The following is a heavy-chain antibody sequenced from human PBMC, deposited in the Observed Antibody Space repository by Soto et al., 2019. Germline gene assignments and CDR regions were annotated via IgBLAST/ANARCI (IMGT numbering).Heavy chain of an antibody. CDR3: VSDRGYGHASVPYS. CDR1: GFTFTSYS. CDR2: ISYDGGLQ. J-gene: IGHJ4*02. D-gene: IGHD5-18*01. V-gene: IGHV3-30*03. Sequence: QAHLVESGGGVVQPGRSLRLSCAASGFTFTSYSMHWVRQAPGTRLEWVAVISYDGGLQHYADSVKGRFTISRDNSKNMVLLQMNSLSAEDTAVYYCVSDRGYGHASVPYSWGQGTLVSVSS.